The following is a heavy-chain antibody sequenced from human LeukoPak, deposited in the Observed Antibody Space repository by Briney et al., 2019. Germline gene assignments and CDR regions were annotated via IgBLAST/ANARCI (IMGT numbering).Heavy chain of an antibody. CDR1: GGSFSGYC. V-gene: IGHV4-34*01. Sequence: SETLSLKCAVYGGSFSGYCWSWLRQPPGKGLEWIGEINHSGSTNYNPSLKSRVTISVDTSKNQFSLKLSSVTAADTAVYYCARGTKDSSGWYSNNWFDPWGQGTLVTVSS. J-gene: IGHJ5*02. CDR2: INHSGST. CDR3: ARGTKDSSGWYSNNWFDP. D-gene: IGHD6-19*01.